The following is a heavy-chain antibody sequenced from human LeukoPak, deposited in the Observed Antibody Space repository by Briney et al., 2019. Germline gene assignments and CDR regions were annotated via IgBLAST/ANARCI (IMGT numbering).Heavy chain of an antibody. J-gene: IGHJ4*02. CDR3: ARAPQAGHGDY. D-gene: IGHD6-19*01. V-gene: IGHV4-59*01. Sequence: PSETLSLTCIVSGGSISTYYWSWIRQPPGKGLEWIGYIYYSGSTNYNPSLKSRVTISVDTSKNQFSLKLSSVTAADTAVYYCARAPQAGHGDYWGQGTLVTVSS. CDR1: GGSISTYY. CDR2: IYYSGST.